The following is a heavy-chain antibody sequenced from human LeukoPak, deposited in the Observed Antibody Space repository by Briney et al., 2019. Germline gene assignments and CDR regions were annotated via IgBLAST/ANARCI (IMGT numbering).Heavy chain of an antibody. D-gene: IGHD6-19*01. CDR1: GGSFSGYY. CDR3: TAQGGWYIDY. Sequence: SETLSLTCAVYGGSFSGYYWSWIRQPPGKGLEWIGEIHHEGSTNYSPSLKSRVTISVDKSKNQFSLKLNSMTAADTAVYYCTAQGGWYIDYWGQGTLVTVSS. CDR2: IHHEGST. V-gene: IGHV4-34*03. J-gene: IGHJ4*02.